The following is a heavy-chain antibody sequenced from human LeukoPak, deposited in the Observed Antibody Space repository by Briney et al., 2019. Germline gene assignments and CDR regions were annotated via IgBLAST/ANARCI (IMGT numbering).Heavy chain of an antibody. CDR3: AKDLFCSSTSCSRGGFDP. Sequence: GSLRLSCAASGFTFSDQYIDWVRQAPGKGLEWVSGISGSGGSTYYADSVKGRFTISRDNSKNTLYLQMNSLRAEDTAVYYCAKDLFCSSTSCSRGGFDPWGQGTLVTVSS. V-gene: IGHV3-23*01. CDR2: ISGSGGST. CDR1: GFTFSDQY. D-gene: IGHD2-2*01. J-gene: IGHJ5*02.